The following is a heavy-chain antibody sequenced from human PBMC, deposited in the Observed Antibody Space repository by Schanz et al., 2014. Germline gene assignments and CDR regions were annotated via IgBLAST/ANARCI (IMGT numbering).Heavy chain of an antibody. D-gene: IGHD6-13*01. J-gene: IGHJ4*02. V-gene: IGHV1-46*03. CDR3: ARDGVDAAAGGNY. Sequence: VQLVQSGAEVKRPGASVKVSCKASGYTFTSYSIHWVRQAPGQGLEWMGMINPSGGSTTYAQKFQGRVTMTRDTSTSTVYLELSSLRSEDTAVYYCARDGVDAAAGGNYWGQGTLVTVSA. CDR2: INPSGGST. CDR1: GYTFTSYS.